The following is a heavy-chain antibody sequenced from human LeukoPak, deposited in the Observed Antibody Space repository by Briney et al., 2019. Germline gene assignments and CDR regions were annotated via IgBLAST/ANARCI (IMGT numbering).Heavy chain of an antibody. CDR1: GFTFDDYA. CDR3: AKDMGEQWLVRAFDI. Sequence: PGRSLRLSCAASGFTFDDYAMHWVRQAPGKGLEWVSGISWNSGSIGYADSVKGRFTISRDIAKNSLYLQMNSLRAEDTALYYCAKDMGEQWLVRAFDIWGQGTMVTVSS. J-gene: IGHJ3*02. D-gene: IGHD6-19*01. V-gene: IGHV3-9*01. CDR2: ISWNSGSI.